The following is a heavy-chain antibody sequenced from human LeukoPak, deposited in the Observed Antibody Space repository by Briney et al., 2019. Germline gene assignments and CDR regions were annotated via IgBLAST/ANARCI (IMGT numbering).Heavy chain of an antibody. CDR3: ARRYYDSSGSPFDY. J-gene: IGHJ4*02. D-gene: IGHD3-22*01. CDR2: IYYSGST. V-gene: IGHV4-31*03. CDR1: GGSISSGGYY. Sequence: PSQTLSPTCTVSGGSISSGGYYWSWIRQHPGKGLEWIGYIYYSGSTYYNPSLKSRVTISVDTSKNQFSLKLSSVTAADTAVCYCARRYYDSSGSPFDYWGQGTLVTVSS.